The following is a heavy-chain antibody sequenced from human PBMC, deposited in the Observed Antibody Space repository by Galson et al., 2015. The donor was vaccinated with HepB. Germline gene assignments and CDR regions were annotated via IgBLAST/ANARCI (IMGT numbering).Heavy chain of an antibody. Sequence: SLRLSCAASGFTFSRYAMHWVRQAPGKGLEWVAVMSYDGSNKYYADSVKGRFTISRDNSKNTLYLQMSSLRPEDTAMYYCARNDCGTYYFDYWGQGTLVTVSS. J-gene: IGHJ4*02. CDR3: ARNDCGTYYFDY. D-gene: IGHD4-17*01. V-gene: IGHV3-30-3*01. CDR2: MSYDGSNK. CDR1: GFTFSRYA.